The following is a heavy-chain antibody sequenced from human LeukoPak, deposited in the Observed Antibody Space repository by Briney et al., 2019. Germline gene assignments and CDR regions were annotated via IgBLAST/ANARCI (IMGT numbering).Heavy chain of an antibody. CDR2: INPNSGGT. CDR1: GYTFTGYY. D-gene: IGHD1-26*01. CDR3: ARPEPGGGSGSYQGTFDY. J-gene: IGHJ4*02. Sequence: ASVKVSCKASGYTFTGYYMHWVRQAPGQGLGWMGWINPNSGGTNYAQKFQGRVTMTRDTSISAAYMELSRLRSDDTAVYYCARPEPGGGSGSYQGTFDYWGQGTLVTVSS. V-gene: IGHV1-2*02.